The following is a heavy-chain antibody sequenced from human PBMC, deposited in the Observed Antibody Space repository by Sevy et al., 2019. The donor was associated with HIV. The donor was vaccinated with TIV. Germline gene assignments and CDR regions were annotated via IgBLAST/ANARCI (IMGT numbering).Heavy chain of an antibody. CDR2: ISYDGSNK. Sequence: GGSLRLSCAASGFTFSSYAMHWVRQAPGKGPEWVAVISYDGSNKYYADSVKGRFTISRDNSKNTLYLQMNSLRAEDTAVYYCARDSGSGWYKGSDLDYWGQGTLVTVSS. CDR1: GFTFSSYA. CDR3: ARDSGSGWYKGSDLDY. D-gene: IGHD6-19*01. J-gene: IGHJ4*02. V-gene: IGHV3-30-3*01.